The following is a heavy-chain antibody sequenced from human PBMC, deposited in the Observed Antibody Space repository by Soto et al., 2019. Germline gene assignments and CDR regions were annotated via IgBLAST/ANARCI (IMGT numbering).Heavy chain of an antibody. CDR2: IYYSGST. V-gene: IGHV4-61*08. Sequence: PSETLSLTCTVSGGSISSGGYYWSWIRQHPGKGLECIGYIYYSGSTNYNPSLKSRVTISVDTSKNQFSLKLSSVTAADTAVYYCASSSGDSSGYYYPYYYYGMDVWGQGTTVTVSS. D-gene: IGHD3-22*01. CDR3: ASSSGDSSGYYYPYYYYGMDV. J-gene: IGHJ6*02. CDR1: GGSISSGGYY.